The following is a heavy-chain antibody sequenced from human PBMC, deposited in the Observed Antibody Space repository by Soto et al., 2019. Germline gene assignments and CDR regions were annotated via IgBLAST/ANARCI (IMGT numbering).Heavy chain of an antibody. CDR3: ARGEYYDILTGYYMGGLDI. CDR1: GGSFSVYY. CDR2: INHSGGT. D-gene: IGHD3-9*01. J-gene: IGHJ3*02. Sequence: PSETLSLTCAVYGGSFSVYYWSWIRQPPGKGLEWIGEINHSGGTNYNPSLKSRVTISVDTSKNQFSLKLSSVTAADTAVYYCARGEYYDILTGYYMGGLDIWGQGTMVTVSS. V-gene: IGHV4-34*01.